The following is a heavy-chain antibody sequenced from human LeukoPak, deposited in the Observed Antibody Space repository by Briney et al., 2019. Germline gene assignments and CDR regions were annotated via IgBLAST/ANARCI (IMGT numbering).Heavy chain of an antibody. CDR1: GDSLSNNTVA. V-gene: IGHV6-1*01. J-gene: IGHJ4*02. Sequence: QTLSLTCAISGDSLSNNTVAWNWIRQSPSRGLEWLGRTYNRSKWNTDYAVSEKSQITINADKYKNQFSLQLNSVTAEDTAVYYCARGCYSSFDYWDQGTLVSVSS. D-gene: IGHD5-18*01. CDR3: ARGCYSSFDY. CDR2: TYNRSKWNT.